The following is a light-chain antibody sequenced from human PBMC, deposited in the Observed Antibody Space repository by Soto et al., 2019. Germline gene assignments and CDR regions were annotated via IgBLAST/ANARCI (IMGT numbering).Light chain of an antibody. CDR1: QSVSNNY. CDR2: GAS. J-gene: IGKJ1*01. Sequence: EVVLTQSPGTLSLSPGERATLSCRASQSVSNNYLAWYQQKPGQAPRLLIYGASTRATGVPDRFSGSGSGTEFTLTIRRLEPEDFVVFYCHQYSSSPRTFGQGTRVEVK. CDR3: HQYSSSPRT. V-gene: IGKV3-20*01.